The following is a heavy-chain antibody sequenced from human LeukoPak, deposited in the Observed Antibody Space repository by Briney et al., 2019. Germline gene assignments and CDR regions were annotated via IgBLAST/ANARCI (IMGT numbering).Heavy chain of an antibody. V-gene: IGHV3-23*01. CDR2: IRGSDFNT. D-gene: IGHD5-18*01. CDR3: AKSFLGFSYGKIDS. J-gene: IGHJ4*02. CDR1: GFTFSSYA. Sequence: TGGSLRLSCAASGFTFSSYAMNWVRQAPGKGLEGVSAIRGSDFNTYYADPVKGRFTISRDNSKNTLYLQMTSLKAEETAVYYCAKSFLGFSYGKIDSWGQGTLVTVSS.